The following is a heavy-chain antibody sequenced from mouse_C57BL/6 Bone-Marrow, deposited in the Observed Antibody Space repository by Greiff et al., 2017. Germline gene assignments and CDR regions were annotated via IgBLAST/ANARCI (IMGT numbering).Heavy chain of an antibody. Sequence: VQLQQSGPGLVAPSQSLSITCTVSGFSLTSYGVSWVRQPPGKGLEWLGVIWGDGSTNYHSDIISSLSTSKDKSKSQIFVKLNSRPPDDTATYFCVKKGTLSRDGYYFWYFDVWGTGTTVTVSS. CDR2: IWGDGST. CDR3: VKKGTLSRDGYYFWYFDV. D-gene: IGHD2-3*01. CDR1: GFSLTSYG. J-gene: IGHJ1*03. V-gene: IGHV2-3*01.